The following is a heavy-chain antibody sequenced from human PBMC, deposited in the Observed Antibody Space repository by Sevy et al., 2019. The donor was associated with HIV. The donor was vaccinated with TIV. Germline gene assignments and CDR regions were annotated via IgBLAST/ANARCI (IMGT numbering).Heavy chain of an antibody. CDR3: ARGHYAMDV. CDR2: IKLDGSDK. J-gene: IGHJ6*02. CDR1: DFIFENYW. V-gene: IGHV3-7*03. Sequence: GGSLGLSCGASDFIFENYWMTWVRQTSGQGLEWVATIKLDGSDKYYGDSVKGRFTISRDNSKKSLYLQMNSLRAEDTAVYFCARGHYAMDVWGQGTTVTVSS.